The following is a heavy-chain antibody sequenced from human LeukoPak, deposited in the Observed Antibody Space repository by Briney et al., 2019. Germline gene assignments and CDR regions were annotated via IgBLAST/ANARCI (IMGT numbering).Heavy chain of an antibody. CDR2: IYYSGST. J-gene: IGHJ4*02. V-gene: IGHV4-61*01. Sequence: SETLSLTCTVSGGSVSSGSYYWSWIRQPPGKGLEWIGYIYYSGSTNYNPSLKSRVTISVDTDKNQFSLKLSSVTAADTAVYYCARDRWYYDSSGYFDYWGQGPLVTVSS. D-gene: IGHD3-22*01. CDR3: ARDRWYYDSSGYFDY. CDR1: GGSVSSGSYY.